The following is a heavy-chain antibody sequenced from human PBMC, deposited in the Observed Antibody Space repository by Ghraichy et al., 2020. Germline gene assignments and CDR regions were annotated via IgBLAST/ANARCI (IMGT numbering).Heavy chain of an antibody. CDR1: GFTFETYS. J-gene: IGHJ3*01. D-gene: IGHD2-8*01. V-gene: IGHV3-48*01. Sequence: GVLRLSCAASGFTFETYSMNWVRQAPGKGLEWVSYIFSTSAVIYYADAVKGRFTISRDNAKNSLYLQMNDLRGDDTAVYYCARTYCTNGVCYDTYDLWGQGTMVTVS. CDR2: IFSTSAVI. CDR3: ARTYCTNGVCYDTYDL.